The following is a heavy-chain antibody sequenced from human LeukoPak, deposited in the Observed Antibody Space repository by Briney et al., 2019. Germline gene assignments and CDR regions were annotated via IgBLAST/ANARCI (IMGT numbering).Heavy chain of an antibody. D-gene: IGHD4-17*01. CDR2: IIPIFGTA. CDR1: GCTFRSYA. CDR3: ARLGDYGDYYFDY. J-gene: IGHJ4*02. V-gene: IGHV1-69*13. Sequence: SVKVSCKASGCTFRSYAISWVRQAPGQGVEWMGGIIPIFGTANYAQKFQGRVTITADESTSTAYMELSSLRSEDTAVYYCARLGDYGDYYFDYWGQGTLVTVSS.